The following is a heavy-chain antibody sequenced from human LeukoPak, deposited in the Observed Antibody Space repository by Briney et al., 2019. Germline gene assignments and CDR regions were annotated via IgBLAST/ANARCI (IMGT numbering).Heavy chain of an antibody. V-gene: IGHV3-48*01. CDR2: IGIDSGNT. D-gene: IGHD5-24*01. J-gene: IGHJ4*02. Sequence: GGSLRLSCAASGLTFSVYSMNWVRQAPGRGRGWISYIGIDSGNTNYADSVKGRFTVSGDKAKNSLYLQMNSLRVEDTAVYYCARDYKYAFDNWGQGTLVTVSS. CDR1: GLTFSVYS. CDR3: ARDYKYAFDN.